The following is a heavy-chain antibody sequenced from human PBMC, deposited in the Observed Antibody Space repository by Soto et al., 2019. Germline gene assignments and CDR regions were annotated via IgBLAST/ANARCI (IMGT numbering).Heavy chain of an antibody. CDR3: ARDQGWDGYNSFYFDY. V-gene: IGHV1-3*01. D-gene: IGHD5-12*01. CDR2: INAGNGNT. Sequence: GASVKVSCKASGYTFTSYAMHWLRQAPGQRLEWMGWINAGNGNTKYSQKFQGRVTITRDTSASTAYMELSSLRSEDTAVYYCARDQGWDGYNSFYFDYWGQGTLVTVSS. CDR1: GYTFTSYA. J-gene: IGHJ4*02.